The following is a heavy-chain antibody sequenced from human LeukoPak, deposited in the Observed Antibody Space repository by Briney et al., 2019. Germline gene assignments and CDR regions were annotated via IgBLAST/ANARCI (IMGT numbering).Heavy chain of an antibody. V-gene: IGHV3-74*01. CDR3: ARVPPSVGEATSEYFQD. Sequence: GGSLRLSCAASGFTFSTYWMHWVRQAPGRGLLWVSRINTDGSITNYADSVKGRLTISRDNAKNTLYLQMNSLRSEDTAVYYCARVPPSVGEATSEYFQDWGQGTLVTVSS. CDR1: GFTFSTYW. J-gene: IGHJ1*01. CDR2: INTDGSIT. D-gene: IGHD1-26*01.